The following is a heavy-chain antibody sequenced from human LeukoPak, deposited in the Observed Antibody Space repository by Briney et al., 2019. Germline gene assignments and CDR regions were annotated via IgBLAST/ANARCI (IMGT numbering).Heavy chain of an antibody. CDR1: GLNFRNSR. CDR2: INQDESTK. V-gene: IGHV3-7*01. Sequence: PGGSLRLSCTATGLNFRNSRMTSVRQAPRKRPEWLANINQDESTKNYVEYVKGRFIISRDNAKNSVYLQMNSHRAEDTAVYYCTRDFAFQQFDYWGQGTLVTVSP. CDR3: TRDFAFQQFDY. D-gene: IGHD1/OR15-1a*01. J-gene: IGHJ4*02.